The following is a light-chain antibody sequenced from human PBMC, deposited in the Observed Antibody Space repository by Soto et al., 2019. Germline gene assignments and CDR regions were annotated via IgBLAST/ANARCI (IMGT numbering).Light chain of an antibody. Sequence: DSVLTQAPGTLSLSPGERATLSCRASQGVGSSFLAWYQQKPGQAPRLLMYGATSRATGIPDRFSGSGSGTDFTLSISRLEPEDFAVYYCQQYGRSPFTFGQGTRLEIK. CDR1: QGVGSSF. J-gene: IGKJ5*01. CDR2: GAT. CDR3: QQYGRSPFT. V-gene: IGKV3-20*01.